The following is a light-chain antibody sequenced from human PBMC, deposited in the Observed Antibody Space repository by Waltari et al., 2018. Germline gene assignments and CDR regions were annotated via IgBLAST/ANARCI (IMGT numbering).Light chain of an antibody. CDR3: LLYMGSGIWV. V-gene: IGLV8-61*01. CDR1: TGSLSRTSS. Sequence: QTVVTQEPSLSVSPGGPVSLPCALSTGSLSRTSSPSWYQQSPGQTPRTLVYKANIRSSGVPDRFSGSVLGNKAVLIITGAQAEDESTYYCLLYMGSGIWVFGGGTKLTVL. J-gene: IGLJ3*02. CDR2: KAN.